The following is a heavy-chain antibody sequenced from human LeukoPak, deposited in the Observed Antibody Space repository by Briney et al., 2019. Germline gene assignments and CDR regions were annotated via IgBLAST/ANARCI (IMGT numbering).Heavy chain of an antibody. J-gene: IGHJ6*02. CDR3: ARAPDSSGYSASYGMDV. V-gene: IGHV3-7*01. Sequence: PGGSLRLSCAASGFTFSSYWMNWVRQAPGKGLEWVANIKQDGSEKYYVDSVKGRFTISRDTAKNSLFLQMDSLRAEDTAVYYCARAPDSSGYSASYGMDVWGQGTTVTVSS. CDR2: IKQDGSEK. D-gene: IGHD3-22*01. CDR1: GFTFSSYW.